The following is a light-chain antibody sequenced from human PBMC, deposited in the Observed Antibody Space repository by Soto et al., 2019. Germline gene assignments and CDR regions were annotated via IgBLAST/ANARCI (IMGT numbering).Light chain of an antibody. J-gene: IGKJ4*01. CDR3: QQYYSYPLT. V-gene: IGKV1-8*01. Sequence: AIRMTQPPSSLSASTGDRVTITCRASQGISSYLAWYQQKPGKAPKLLIYAASTLQSGVPSRFSGSGSGTDFTLTISCPQSEDFATYYCQQYYSYPLTFGGGTKVDIK. CDR2: AAS. CDR1: QGISSY.